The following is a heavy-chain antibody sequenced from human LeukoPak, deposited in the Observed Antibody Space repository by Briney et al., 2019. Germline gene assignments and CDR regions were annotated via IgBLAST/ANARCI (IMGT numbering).Heavy chain of an antibody. CDR2: IYYSGSI. CDR1: GGSISSYY. D-gene: IGHD1-26*01. Sequence: PSETLCLTCAASGGSISSYYWSWIRQLPGKGLEWIGYIYYSGSINYNPSLKSRVTISVDTSKNQFSLQLRSVTAADTAVDYCARYSGSYSRFDYWGQGTLVTVSS. J-gene: IGHJ4*02. V-gene: IGHV4-59*08. CDR3: ARYSGSYSRFDY.